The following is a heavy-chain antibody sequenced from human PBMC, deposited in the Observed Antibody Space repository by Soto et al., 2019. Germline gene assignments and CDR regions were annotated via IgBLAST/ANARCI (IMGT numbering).Heavy chain of an antibody. V-gene: IGHV1-18*01. Sequence: SAKVTCKASGYTITSYGLSSPRQAPGQGLERMGWISAYNGNTNYPQPRQGRVPITTDTSTSTAYMELRSLSSDDTAVYYCARSLVPAAILLAPPSYGMDVWGQGTADTVTS. CDR3: ARSLVPAAILLAPPSYGMDV. D-gene: IGHD2-2*01. CDR2: ISAYNGNT. CDR1: GYTITSYG. J-gene: IGHJ6*02.